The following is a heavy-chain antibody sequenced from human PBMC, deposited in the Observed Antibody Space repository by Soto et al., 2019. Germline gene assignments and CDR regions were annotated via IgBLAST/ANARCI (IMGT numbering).Heavy chain of an antibody. V-gene: IGHV4-59*01. D-gene: IGHD1-1*01. J-gene: IGHJ4*02. CDR1: GGSISDYY. Sequence: QVQLQESGPGLVKPSETLSLTCTVSGGSISDYYWSWIRQPPGKGLEWIGYIYYSGTTNYNPSLKTRVTIPLDTSTNQFSLTLGSVTAADTAVYYCARYRGTLQFDYWGQGTLVTVSS. CDR3: ARYRGTLQFDY. CDR2: IYYSGTT.